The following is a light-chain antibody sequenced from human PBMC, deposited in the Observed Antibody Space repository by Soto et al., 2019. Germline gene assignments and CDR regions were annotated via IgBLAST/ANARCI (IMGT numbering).Light chain of an antibody. J-gene: IGKJ1*01. CDR3: QHYNSYPWT. V-gene: IGKV1-5*01. CDR1: QTINNW. Sequence: DIQMTQSPSTLSASIGDRVTITCRARQTINNWLAWYQQKPGKAPNLLIYHASNLETGVPSRFSGSAFGTEFSLALSSLQPDDFATYYCQHYNSYPWTFGQGTKVEIK. CDR2: HAS.